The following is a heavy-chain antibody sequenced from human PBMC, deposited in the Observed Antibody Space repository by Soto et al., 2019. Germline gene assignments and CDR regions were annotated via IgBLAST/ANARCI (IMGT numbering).Heavy chain of an antibody. CDR1: GYTFTGYY. CDR2: INPNSGGT. D-gene: IGHD3-10*01. J-gene: IGHJ6*02. CDR3: ARGEGVSRPDYYYYGMDV. V-gene: IGHV1-2*04. Sequence: ASVKVSCKASGYTFTGYYMHWVRQAPGQGLEWMGWINPNSGGTNYAQKFQGWVTMTRDTSISTAYMELSRLRSDDTAVYYCARGEGVSRPDYYYYGMDVWGQGPTVTVYS.